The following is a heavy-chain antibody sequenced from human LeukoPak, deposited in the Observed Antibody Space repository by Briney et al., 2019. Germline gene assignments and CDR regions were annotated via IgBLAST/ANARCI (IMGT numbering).Heavy chain of an antibody. CDR1: GYSFTSYW. D-gene: IGHD6-13*01. CDR2: IYPGDSDT. Sequence: ESLKISCKGSGYSFTSYWIGWVRQMPGKGLEWMGIIYPGDSDTRYSPSFQGQVTISADKSISTAYLQWSSLKASDTAMYYCARQGLSSSFADPDFDYWGQGTLVTVSS. V-gene: IGHV5-51*01. CDR3: ARQGLSSSFADPDFDY. J-gene: IGHJ4*02.